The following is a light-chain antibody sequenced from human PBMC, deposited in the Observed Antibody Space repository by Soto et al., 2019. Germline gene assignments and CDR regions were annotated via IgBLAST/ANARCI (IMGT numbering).Light chain of an antibody. V-gene: IGLV2-23*02. CDR3: CSYAGDTTFFV. CDR1: SGDVGSYYP. CDR2: EVN. J-gene: IGLJ1*01. Sequence: QSVLPQPASMSGSLGQSITTSSTGTSGDVGSYYPVSWFQQHPGKAPKLIIYEVNKRPSGVSDRFSGSKSGNTASLTISGLQAADEAEYYCCSYAGDTTFFVFGTGTKVTVL.